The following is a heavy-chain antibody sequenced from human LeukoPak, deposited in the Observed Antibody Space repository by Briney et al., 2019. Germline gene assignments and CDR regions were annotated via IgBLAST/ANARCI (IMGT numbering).Heavy chain of an antibody. CDR3: ARLGRGTSRTGPY. J-gene: IGHJ4*02. CDR1: GGSISSSSYY. D-gene: IGHD3-16*01. Sequence: PSETLSLTCTVSGGSISSSSYYWGWIRQPPGKGLKLIGSIYYSGSTYYNPSLKSRVTISVDTSKNQFSLKLSSVTAADTAVYYCARLGRGTSRTGPYWGQGTLVTVSS. V-gene: IGHV4-39*01. CDR2: IYYSGST.